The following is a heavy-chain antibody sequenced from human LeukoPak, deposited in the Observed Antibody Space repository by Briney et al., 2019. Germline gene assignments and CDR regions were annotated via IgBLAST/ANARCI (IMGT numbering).Heavy chain of an antibody. CDR3: VRDLGYCSGGSCCSRYYYGMDV. D-gene: IGHD2-15*01. CDR2: IWYDGSNK. CDR1: GFTFSSYG. V-gene: IGHV3-33*01. Sequence: GRSLRLSCAASGFTFSSYGMHWVRQAPGKGLEWVAVIWYDGSNKYYADSVKGRFTISRDNSKNTLYLQMNSLRAEDTAVYYCVRDLGYCSGGSCCSRYYYGMDVWGKGTTVTVSS. J-gene: IGHJ6*04.